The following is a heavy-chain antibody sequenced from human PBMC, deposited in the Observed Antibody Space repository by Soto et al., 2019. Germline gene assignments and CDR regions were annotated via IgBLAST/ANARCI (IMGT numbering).Heavy chain of an antibody. CDR3: ARSYCLPHSRYNAYFDY. V-gene: IGHV5-10-1*01. J-gene: IGHJ4*01. D-gene: IGHD2-21*01. CDR2: IDPRDSYT. CDR1: GYSFTSNW. Sequence: PGQSRKISCQGSGYSFTSNWISWVRQLPGKGLEWMGRIDPRDSYTNYSPSFQGHVTISVDKSDNTSYLQWSSLKASDTAMYFCARSYCLPHSRYNAYFDYWGRRTRVSVSS.